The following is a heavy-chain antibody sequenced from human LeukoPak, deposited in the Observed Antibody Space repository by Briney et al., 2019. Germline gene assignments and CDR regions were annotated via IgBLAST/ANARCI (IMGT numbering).Heavy chain of an antibody. CDR1: GGSFSGYY. Sequence: SETLSLTCAVYGGSFSGYYWSWIRQPPGKGLEWIGEINHSGSTNYNPSLKSRVTISVDTSKNQFSLKQSSVTAADTAVYYCARDYDILTGYYTANDAFDIWGQGTMVTVSS. D-gene: IGHD3-9*01. CDR2: INHSGST. CDR3: ARDYDILTGYYTANDAFDI. V-gene: IGHV4-34*01. J-gene: IGHJ3*02.